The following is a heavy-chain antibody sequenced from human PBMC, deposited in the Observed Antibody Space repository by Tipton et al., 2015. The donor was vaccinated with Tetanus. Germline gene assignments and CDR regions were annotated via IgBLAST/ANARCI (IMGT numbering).Heavy chain of an antibody. J-gene: IGHJ6*02. D-gene: IGHD6-19*01. Sequence: SLRLSCPASGFTFGDYAMSWFRQAPGKGLEWVGFIRSKAYGGTTEYAASVKGRFTISRDDSKSIAYLQMNSLKTEDTAVYYCTSESSIAVAGTGGMDVWGQGTTVTVSS. V-gene: IGHV3-49*03. CDR2: IRSKAYGGTT. CDR3: TSESSIAVAGTGGMDV. CDR1: GFTFGDYA.